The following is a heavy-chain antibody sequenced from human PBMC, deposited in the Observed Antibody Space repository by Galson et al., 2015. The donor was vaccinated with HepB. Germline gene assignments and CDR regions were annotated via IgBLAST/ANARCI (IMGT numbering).Heavy chain of an antibody. CDR3: ARDWGRPTTIWFGGNSEVDY. D-gene: IGHD3-10*01. CDR1: GFTFSSYA. V-gene: IGHV3-30-3*01. Sequence: SLRLSCAASGFTFSSYAMHWVRQAPGKGLEWVAVISYDGSNKYYADSVKGRFTISRDNSKNTLYLQMNSQRAEDTAVYYCARDWGRPTTIWFGGNSEVDYWGQGTLVTVSS. J-gene: IGHJ4*02. CDR2: ISYDGSNK.